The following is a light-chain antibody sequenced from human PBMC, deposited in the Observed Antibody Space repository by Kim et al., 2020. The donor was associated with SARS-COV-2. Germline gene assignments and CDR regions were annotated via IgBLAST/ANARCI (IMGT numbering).Light chain of an antibody. CDR2: RHN. CDR1: SSNIENTY. J-gene: IGLJ3*02. CDR3: TTWDDRVKGRV. V-gene: IGLV1-47*01. Sequence: QSVLTQPPSASATRGQRVAISCSRSSSNIENTYVSWYQQFPGTAPKLLIYRHNQRPSGVPDRFSGSKSGTAASLAIDGPRADDEAIYYCTTWDDRVKGRVFGGGTQLTVL.